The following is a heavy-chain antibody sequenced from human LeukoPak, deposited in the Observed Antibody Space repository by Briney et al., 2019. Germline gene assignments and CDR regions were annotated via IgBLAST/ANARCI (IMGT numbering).Heavy chain of an antibody. CDR3: ARGDYGDYYYYMDV. Sequence: SQTLSLTCTVSGGSISSYYWSWIRQPPRKGLEGIGCIYYSGSTNYNPSLKSRVTISVDTSKNQCSLTLSSVPAADTTVYYCARGDYGDYYYYMDVWGKGTTVTVSS. CDR1: GGSISSYY. J-gene: IGHJ6*03. CDR2: IYYSGST. V-gene: IGHV4-59*01. D-gene: IGHD4-17*01.